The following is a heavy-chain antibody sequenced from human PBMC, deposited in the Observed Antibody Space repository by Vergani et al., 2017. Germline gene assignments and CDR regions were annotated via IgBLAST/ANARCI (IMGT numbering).Heavy chain of an antibody. CDR2: ISSSSSYI. D-gene: IGHD2-15*01. CDR1: GFTFSSYA. CDR3: ARDPGDCSGGSCYPGAFDI. J-gene: IGHJ3*02. Sequence: EVQLLESGGGLVQPGGSLRLSCAASGFTFSSYAMSWVRQAPGKGLEWVSSISSSSSYIYYADSVKGRFTISRDNAKNSLYLQMNSLRAEDTAVYYCARDPGDCSGGSCYPGAFDIWGQGTMVTVSS. V-gene: IGHV3-21*01.